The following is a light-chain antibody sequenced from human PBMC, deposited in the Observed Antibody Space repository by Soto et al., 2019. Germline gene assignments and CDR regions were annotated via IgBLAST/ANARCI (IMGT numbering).Light chain of an antibody. CDR3: QQYNNWPRT. CDR2: GAS. V-gene: IGKV3-15*01. CDR1: QSISNN. Sequence: EIVMTQSPVTLSASPGERATLSCRASQSISNNLAWYQQKPGQAPRLLIYGASTRATGIPARFSGSESGTEFTLSISSLPSGDFAVYYCQQYNNWPRTFGQGTKVEIK. J-gene: IGKJ1*01.